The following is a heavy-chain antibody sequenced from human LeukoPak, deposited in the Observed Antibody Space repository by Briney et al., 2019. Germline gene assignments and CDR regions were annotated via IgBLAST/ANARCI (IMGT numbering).Heavy chain of an antibody. V-gene: IGHV3-66*02. CDR2: IYSGGST. CDR3: ARCLRGGSYYVQYYFDY. D-gene: IGHD1-26*01. J-gene: IGHJ4*02. CDR1: GFTVSSNY. Sequence: GGSLRLSCAASGFTVSSNYMSWVRQAPGKGLEWGSVIYSGGSTYYADSVKGRFTISRDISKTTLYLQMNSQRAEDTAVYYCARCLRGGSYYVQYYFDYWGQGTLVTVSS.